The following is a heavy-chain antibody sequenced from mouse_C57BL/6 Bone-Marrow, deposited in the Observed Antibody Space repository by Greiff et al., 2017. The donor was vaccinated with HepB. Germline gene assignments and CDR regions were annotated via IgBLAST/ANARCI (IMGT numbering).Heavy chain of an antibody. Sequence: EVQGVESGGGLVQPKGSLKLSCAASGFSFNTYAMNWVRQAPGKGLEWVARIRSKSNNYATYYADSVKDRFTISRDDSESMLYLQMNNLKTEDTAMYYCVRGGSSGAYWGQGTLVTVSA. J-gene: IGHJ3*01. CDR2: IRSKSNNYAT. CDR1: GFSFNTYA. V-gene: IGHV10-1*01. D-gene: IGHD1-1*01. CDR3: VRGGSSGAY.